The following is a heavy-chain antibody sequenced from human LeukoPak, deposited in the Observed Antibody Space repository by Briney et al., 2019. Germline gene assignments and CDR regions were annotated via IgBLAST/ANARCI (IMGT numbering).Heavy chain of an antibody. CDR3: ARGVAVAGKAPDYYYMDV. V-gene: IGHV6-1*01. D-gene: IGHD6-19*01. J-gene: IGHJ6*03. Sequence: SQTLSPTCAISGDSVSSNSAAWNWIRQSPSRGLEWLGRTYYRSKWYNDYAVSVKSRITINPDTSKNQFSLQLNSVTPEDTAVYYCARGVAVAGKAPDYYYMDVWGKGTTVTVSS. CDR2: TYYRSKWYN. CDR1: GDSVSSNSAA.